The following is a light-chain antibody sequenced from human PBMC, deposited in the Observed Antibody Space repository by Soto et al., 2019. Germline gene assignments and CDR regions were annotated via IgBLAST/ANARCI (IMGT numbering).Light chain of an antibody. CDR1: SSDVGTYNY. CDR3: SSYTSSSHVV. Sequence: QSALTQPASVSGSPGQSITISCTGTSSDVGTYNYVSWYRQHPGKAPKLMIYEVSNRPSGVSNRFSGSKSGNTASLTISGLHAEDEADYYCSSYTSSSHVVFGGGTKLTVL. CDR2: EVS. V-gene: IGLV2-14*01. J-gene: IGLJ2*01.